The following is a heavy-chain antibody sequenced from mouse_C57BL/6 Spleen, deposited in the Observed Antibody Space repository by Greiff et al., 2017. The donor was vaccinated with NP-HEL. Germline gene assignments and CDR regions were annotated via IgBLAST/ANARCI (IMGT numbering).Heavy chain of an antibody. D-gene: IGHD2-1*01. J-gene: IGHJ4*01. CDR2: ISYDGSN. CDR1: GYSITSGYY. V-gene: IGHV3-6*01. Sequence: ESGPGLVKPSQSLSLTCSVTGYSITSGYYWNWIRQFPGNKLEWMGYISYDGSNNYNPSLKNRISITRDTSKNQFFLKLNSVTTEDTATYYCARERGNSYAMDYWGQGTSVTVSS. CDR3: ARERGNSYAMDY.